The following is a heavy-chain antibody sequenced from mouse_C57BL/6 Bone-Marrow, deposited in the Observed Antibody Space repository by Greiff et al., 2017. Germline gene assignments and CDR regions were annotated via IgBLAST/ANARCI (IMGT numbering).Heavy chain of an antibody. CDR1: GFTFSSYA. V-gene: IGHV5-9-1*02. Sequence: VQLKESGEGLVKPGGSLKLSCAASGFTFSSYAMSWVRQTPEKRLEWVAYISSGGDYIYYADTVKGRFTISRDNARNTLYLQMSSLKSEDTAMYYCTRGGYDGYSYYAMDYWGQGTSVTVSS. J-gene: IGHJ4*01. CDR2: ISSGGDYI. D-gene: IGHD2-3*01. CDR3: TRGGYDGYSYYAMDY.